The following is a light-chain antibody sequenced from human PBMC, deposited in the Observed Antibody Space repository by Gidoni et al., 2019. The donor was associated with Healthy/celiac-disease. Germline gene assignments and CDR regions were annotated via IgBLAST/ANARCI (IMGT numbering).Light chain of an antibody. V-gene: IGLV2-14*01. Sequence: QSALTQPAPVSGSPGRSITISCTGTSSYVGGYNYVSWYQQHPGKAPKLIIYEVSNRPSGVSNRFSGSKSGNTASLTISGLQAEDEADYYCSSYTSSSTVVFGGGTKLTVL. CDR2: EVS. CDR3: SSYTSSSTVV. CDR1: SSYVGGYNY. J-gene: IGLJ2*01.